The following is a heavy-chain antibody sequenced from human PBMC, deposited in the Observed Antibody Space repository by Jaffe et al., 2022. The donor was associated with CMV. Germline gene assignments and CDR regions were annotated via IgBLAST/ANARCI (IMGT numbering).Heavy chain of an antibody. CDR3: AKDTRPMVTGVLDY. J-gene: IGHJ4*02. V-gene: IGHV3-30*18. CDR2: ISYDGSNK. Sequence: QVQLVESGGGVVQPGRSLRLSCAASGFTFSSYGMHWVRQAPGKGLEWVAVISYDGSNKYYADSVKGRFTISRDNSKNTLYLQMNSLRAEDTAVYYCAKDTRPMVTGVLDYWGQGTLVTVSS. CDR1: GFTFSSYG. D-gene: IGHD5-18*01.